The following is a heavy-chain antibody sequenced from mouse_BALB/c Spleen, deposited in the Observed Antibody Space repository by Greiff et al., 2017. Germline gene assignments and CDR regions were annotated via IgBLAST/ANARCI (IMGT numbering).Heavy chain of an antibody. V-gene: IGHV14-3*02. J-gene: IGHJ1*01. CDR1: GFNIKDTY. CDR2: IDPANGNT. CDR3: ARWWLRRDWYFDV. D-gene: IGHD2-2*01. Sequence: EVKVVESGAELVKPGASVKLSCTASGFNIKDTYMHWVKQRPEQGLEWIGRIDPANGNTKYDPKFQGKATITADTSSNTAYLQLSSLTSEDTAVYYCARWWLRRDWYFDVWGAGTTVTVSS.